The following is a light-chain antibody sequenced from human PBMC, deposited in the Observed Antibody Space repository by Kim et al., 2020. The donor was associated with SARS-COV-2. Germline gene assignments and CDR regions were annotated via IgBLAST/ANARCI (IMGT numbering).Light chain of an antibody. CDR3: QQYKTYPIN. J-gene: IGKJ4*01. CDR2: TAS. CDR1: QNIDAW. V-gene: IGKV1-5*03. Sequence: DIQMTQSPSTLSASVGDRVTITCRASQNIDAWLAWYQQKPGKAPKLLIYTASTLESGVPSRFSGSGSGTEFTLTISSLQPDDFATYYCQQYKTYPINFSGGQKVDIK.